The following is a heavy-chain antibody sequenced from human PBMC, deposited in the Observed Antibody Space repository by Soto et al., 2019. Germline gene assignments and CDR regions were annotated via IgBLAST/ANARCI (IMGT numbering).Heavy chain of an antibody. J-gene: IGHJ3*02. CDR3: AREYTFFYDSSGYPDAFDI. D-gene: IGHD3-22*01. CDR1: GGSISSYY. Sequence: PSETLSLTCTVSGGSISSYYWSWIRQPPGKGLEWIGYIYYSGSTNYNPSLKSRVTISVDTSKNQFSLKLSSVTAADTAVYYCAREYTFFYDSSGYPDAFDICGQGTLVTVSS. CDR2: IYYSGST. V-gene: IGHV4-59*01.